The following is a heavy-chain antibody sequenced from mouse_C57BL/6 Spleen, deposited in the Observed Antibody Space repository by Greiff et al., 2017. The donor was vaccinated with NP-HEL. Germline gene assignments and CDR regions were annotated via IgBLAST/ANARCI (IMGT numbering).Heavy chain of an antibody. CDR2: ISDGGSYT. J-gene: IGHJ2*01. CDR1: GFTFSSYA. Sequence: EVHLVESGGGLVKPGGSLKLSCAASGFTFSSYAMSWVRQTPEKRLEWVATISDGGSYTYYPDNVKGRFTISRDNAKNNLYLQMSHLKSEDTAMYYCARDPYYGSKGNYFDYWGQGTTLTVSS. D-gene: IGHD1-1*01. V-gene: IGHV5-4*01. CDR3: ARDPYYGSKGNYFDY.